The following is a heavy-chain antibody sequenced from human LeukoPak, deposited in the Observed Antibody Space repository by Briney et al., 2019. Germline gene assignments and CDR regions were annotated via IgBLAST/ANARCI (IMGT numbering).Heavy chain of an antibody. CDR2: ISSSSSYI. CDR1: GFTFSSYS. CDR3: ARVLVPAALDAFDI. V-gene: IGHV3-21*01. D-gene: IGHD2-2*01. Sequence: GGSLRLSCAASGFTFSSYSMNWVRQAPGKGLEWVSSISSSSSYIYYADSVKGRFTISRDNAKNSLYLQMNSLRAEDTAVYYCARVLVPAALDAFDIWGQGTMVTVSS. J-gene: IGHJ3*02.